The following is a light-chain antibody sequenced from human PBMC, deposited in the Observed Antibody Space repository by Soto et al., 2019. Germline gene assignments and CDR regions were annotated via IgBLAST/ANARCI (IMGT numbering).Light chain of an antibody. J-gene: IGKJ1*01. CDR2: GAY. CDR3: QQYGSSPLWT. Sequence: VWTQSPGPQSLSAGYRPTTTWPCRQSVSSTYLAWYQQKPGQAPRLLSCGAYSRATGIPDRFSGSGSGTDFTLTISRLEPEDLAVYYCQQYGSSPLWTVGQGTKVEIK. V-gene: IGKV3-20*01. CDR1: QSVSSTY.